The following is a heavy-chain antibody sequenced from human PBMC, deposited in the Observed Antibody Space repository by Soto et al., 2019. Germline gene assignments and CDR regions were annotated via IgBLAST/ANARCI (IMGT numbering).Heavy chain of an antibody. J-gene: IGHJ6*02. Sequence: SVKVSCKASGGTFSSYAISWVRQAPGQGLEWMGGIIPIFGTANYAQKFQGWVTMTRDTSISTAYMELSRLRSDDTAVYYCAREGYNWNYHYGMDVWGQGTTVTVSS. V-gene: IGHV1-69*05. D-gene: IGHD1-20*01. CDR2: IIPIFGTA. CDR3: AREGYNWNYHYGMDV. CDR1: GGTFSSYA.